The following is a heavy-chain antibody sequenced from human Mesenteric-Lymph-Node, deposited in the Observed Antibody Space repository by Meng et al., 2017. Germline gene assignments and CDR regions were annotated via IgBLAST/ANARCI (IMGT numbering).Heavy chain of an antibody. J-gene: IGHJ5*02. Sequence: SETLSLTCTVSGGSFSSSSYYWGRIRQPPGKGLEWIGSIYYSGSTYYNPSLKSRVTMSVDTSGNQFPVKLSSVTTADTAIYYCAKLFYDASGVNWLDPWGQGTLVTVSS. V-gene: IGHV4-39*06. CDR1: GGSFSSSSYY. CDR3: AKLFYDASGVNWLDP. D-gene: IGHD2-15*01. CDR2: IYYSGST.